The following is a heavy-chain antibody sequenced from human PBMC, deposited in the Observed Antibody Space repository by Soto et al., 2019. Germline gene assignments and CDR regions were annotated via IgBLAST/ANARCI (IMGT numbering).Heavy chain of an antibody. CDR3: ARPEQQLDNFDY. J-gene: IGHJ4*02. D-gene: IGHD6-13*01. V-gene: IGHV4-30-4*01. Sequence: SETLSLTCTVSPGSISSGDYYWSWIRQPPGKGLEWIGYIYYSGSTYYNPSLKSRVTISVDTSKNQFSLKLSSVTAADTAVHYCARPEQQLDNFDYWGQGTLFTVYS. CDR1: PGSISSGDYY. CDR2: IYYSGST.